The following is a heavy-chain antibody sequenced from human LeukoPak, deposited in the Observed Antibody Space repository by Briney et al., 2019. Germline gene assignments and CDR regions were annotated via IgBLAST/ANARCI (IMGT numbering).Heavy chain of an antibody. Sequence: SETLSLTCTVSGGSISGDHWNWIRQPPGKGLEWIGNIYYSGNTNYNPSLKSRVTISVDTSKNQFPLKLSSVTAADTAVYYCAQRNDFDIWGQGTMVTVSS. J-gene: IGHJ3*02. CDR3: AQRNDFDI. CDR2: IYYSGNT. V-gene: IGHV4-59*08. CDR1: GGSISGDH.